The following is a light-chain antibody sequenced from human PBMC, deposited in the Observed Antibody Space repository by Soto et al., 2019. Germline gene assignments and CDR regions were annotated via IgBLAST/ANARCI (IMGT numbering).Light chain of an antibody. CDR2: GAS. Sequence: EIVLTQSPATLSVSPGDRASLSRRASQTVGTYLAWYQQKPGQAPRLLIYGASTRATGIPARFSGSGSGTDFTLTISSLEAEDSAVYYCQQRSNWPSITFGQGTRLEIK. J-gene: IGKJ5*01. V-gene: IGKV3-11*01. CDR1: QTVGTY. CDR3: QQRSNWPSIT.